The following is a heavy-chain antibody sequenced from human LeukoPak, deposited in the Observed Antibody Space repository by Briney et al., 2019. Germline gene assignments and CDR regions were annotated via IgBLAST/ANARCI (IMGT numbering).Heavy chain of an antibody. J-gene: IGHJ4*02. D-gene: IGHD6-19*01. V-gene: IGHV4-4*02. CDR3: ARVAVARLAYFDY. CDR1: GGSISSSNW. Sequence: PSGTLSLTCAVSGGSISSSNWWSWVRQPPGQGLEWIGEIYHSGSTNYNPSLKSRVTISVDKSKDQFSLKLSSVTAADTAMYYCARVAVARLAYFDYWGQGTLVTVSS. CDR2: IYHSGST.